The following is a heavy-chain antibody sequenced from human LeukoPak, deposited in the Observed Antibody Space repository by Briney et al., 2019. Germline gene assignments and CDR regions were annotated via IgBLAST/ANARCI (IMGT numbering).Heavy chain of an antibody. V-gene: IGHV4-59*01. CDR2: VYYTGTT. J-gene: IGHJ6*02. CDR1: GGSIKNYY. Sequence: SETLSLTCALSGGSIKNYYWSWIRQPLGKGLEWIGYVYYTGTTTYNPSLKSRVTISVETSKNQFSLTLNSVTAADTAVYHCARQSDPYYHYGLDFWGQGITIIVSS. CDR3: ARQSDPYYHYGLDF.